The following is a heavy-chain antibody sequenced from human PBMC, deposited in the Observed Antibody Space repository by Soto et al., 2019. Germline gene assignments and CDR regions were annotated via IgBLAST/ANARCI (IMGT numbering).Heavy chain of an antibody. V-gene: IGHV3-33*01. Sequence: ESGGGVVQPGRSLRLSCAAFGFTFSSYGMHWVRQAPGKGLEWVAVIWYDGSNKYYADSVKGRFTISRDNSKNTLYLQMNSLRAEDTAVYYCARDSDFDSSGYHDYWGQGTLVTVSS. D-gene: IGHD3-22*01. J-gene: IGHJ4*02. CDR1: GFTFSSYG. CDR2: IWYDGSNK. CDR3: ARDSDFDSSGYHDY.